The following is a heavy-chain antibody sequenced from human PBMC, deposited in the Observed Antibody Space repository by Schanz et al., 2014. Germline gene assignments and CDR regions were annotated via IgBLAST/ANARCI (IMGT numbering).Heavy chain of an antibody. V-gene: IGHV3-23*04. Sequence: AQLVESGGGVVQPGRSLRLSCAASGFNFRNYWMSWVRQAPGKGLEWVSGIGGSGDSTHYADSVKGRFIISRDNSKNTLYLQVNSLRAEDTAVYYCAKDGRLPYYGTGSDFDYWGQGTLVAVSS. CDR2: IGGSGDST. CDR1: GFNFRNYW. J-gene: IGHJ4*02. CDR3: AKDGRLPYYGTGSDFDY. D-gene: IGHD3-22*01.